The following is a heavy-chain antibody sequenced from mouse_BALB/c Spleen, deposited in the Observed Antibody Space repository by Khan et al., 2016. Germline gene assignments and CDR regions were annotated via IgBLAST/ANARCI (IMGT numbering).Heavy chain of an antibody. CDR3: ARFDYDGDWYFDV. V-gene: IGHV1S136*01. J-gene: IGHJ1*01. D-gene: IGHD2-4*01. CDR2: INPYNDDT. CDR1: GYTFTNYV. Sequence: LQQSGPELVKPGASVKMSCKASGYTFTNYVIHWVKQKPGQGLEWIRYINPYNDDTKYNEKFKGKATLTSDKSSSTAYMELSSLTSEDSAVYYCARFDYDGDWYFDVWGAGTTVTVSS.